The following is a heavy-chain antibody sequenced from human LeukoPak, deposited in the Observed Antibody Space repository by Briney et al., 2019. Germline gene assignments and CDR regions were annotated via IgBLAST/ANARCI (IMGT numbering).Heavy chain of an antibody. Sequence: SETLSLTCTVSGGSISSYYWSWIRQPAGKGLEWIGRIYTSGSTNYNPSLRSRVSISVDKSKNQFSLKLSSVTAADTAVYYCARLLLQQTHRFDPWGQGTLITVSS. CDR3: ARLLLQQTHRFDP. V-gene: IGHV4-4*07. J-gene: IGHJ5*02. CDR1: GGSISSYY. CDR2: IYTSGST. D-gene: IGHD3-22*01.